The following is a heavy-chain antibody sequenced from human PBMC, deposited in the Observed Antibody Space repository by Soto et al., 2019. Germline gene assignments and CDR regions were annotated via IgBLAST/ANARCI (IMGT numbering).Heavy chain of an antibody. V-gene: IGHV3-74*01. CDR2: INSDGSST. J-gene: IGHJ4*02. Sequence: GGSLRLSCAASGFTFSSYWMHWVRQAPGKGLVWVSRINSDGSSTSYADSVKGRFTISRDNAKNTLYLQMNSLRAEDTAVYYCARVPYSSSWWVNWGQGTLVTVSS. D-gene: IGHD6-13*01. CDR1: GFTFSSYW. CDR3: ARVPYSSSWWVN.